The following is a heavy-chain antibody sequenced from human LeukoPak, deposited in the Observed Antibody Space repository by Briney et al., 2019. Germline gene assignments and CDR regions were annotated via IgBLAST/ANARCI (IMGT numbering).Heavy chain of an antibody. J-gene: IGHJ6*03. CDR2: IRSKSDGGTA. V-gene: IGHV3-15*01. CDR1: GFTFSNAW. CDR3: STLKGGLTHFYYYMDV. D-gene: IGHD3-16*01. Sequence: PGGSLRLSCAASGFTFSNAWMTWVRQAPGKGLEWVGRIRSKSDGGTADYAAPVQGRISISRDDSKNMIYLHVTSLNTEDTGVYYCSTLKGGLTHFYYYMDVWGRGTTVTVSS.